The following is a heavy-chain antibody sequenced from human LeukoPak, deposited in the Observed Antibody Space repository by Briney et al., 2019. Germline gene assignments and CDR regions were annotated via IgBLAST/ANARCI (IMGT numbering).Heavy chain of an antibody. V-gene: IGHV3-23*01. CDR2: ITDGGAGT. D-gene: IGHD4-17*01. Sequence: QSGGSLRLSCAASGFTFSSSALSWVRQAPGKGLEWVSEITDGGAGTSYGDSVKGRFTISRDNSKNTLYLQMNSLRAEDTAVYYCAKAYYGDPPSFLFTQGLDYWGQGTLVTVSS. J-gene: IGHJ4*02. CDR1: GFTFSSSA. CDR3: AKAYYGDPPSFLFTQGLDY.